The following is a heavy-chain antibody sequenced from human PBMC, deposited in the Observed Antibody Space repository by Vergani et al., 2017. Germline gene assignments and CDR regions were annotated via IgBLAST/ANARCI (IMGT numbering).Heavy chain of an antibody. J-gene: IGHJ4*02. CDR2: ITNSGEST. CDR1: GFTLSSHA. V-gene: IGHV3-23*01. CDR3: GRTSDNYN. D-gene: IGHD5-24*01. Sequence: EVQLLQSEGAVVQPGGSLRLSCVASGFTLSSHAMSWVRQGHGHGLDWVSSITNSGESTHYADSVMGRFTISRDNSNNTLFLQMNSLRVEDTAVYYCGRTSDNYNGGQGTLVTVSS.